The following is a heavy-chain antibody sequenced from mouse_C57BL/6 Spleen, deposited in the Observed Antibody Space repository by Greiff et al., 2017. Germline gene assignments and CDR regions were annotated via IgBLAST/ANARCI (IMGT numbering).Heavy chain of an antibody. CDR3: HSEGGHY. CDR2: IDPEHGAT. V-gene: IGHV14-4*01. J-gene: IGHJ3*01. CDR1: GFNIKDDY. Sequence: EVQLQQSGAELVRPGASVKLSCTASGFNIKDDYMHWVKQRPEQGLEWIGWIDPEHGATEYASKFQGKATITAYTSSNTAYLQLSSLTSEDTAVYYCHSEGGHYGGQGTLVTVSA. D-gene: IGHD3-1*01.